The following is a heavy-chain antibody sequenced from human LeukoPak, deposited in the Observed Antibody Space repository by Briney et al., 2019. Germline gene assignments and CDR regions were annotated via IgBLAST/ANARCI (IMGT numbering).Heavy chain of an antibody. Sequence: PSETLSLTCTVSGYSISSGYYWGWIRQPPGKGLEWIGEIYHSGSTNYNPSLKSRVTISVDKSKNQFSLKLSSVTAADTAVYYCAKENYGDLDYWGQGTLVTVSS. CDR3: AKENYGDLDY. V-gene: IGHV4-38-2*02. CDR2: IYHSGST. CDR1: GYSISSGYY. J-gene: IGHJ4*02. D-gene: IGHD4-17*01.